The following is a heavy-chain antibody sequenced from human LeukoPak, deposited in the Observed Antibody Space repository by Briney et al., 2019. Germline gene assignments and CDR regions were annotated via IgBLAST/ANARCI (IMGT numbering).Heavy chain of an antibody. Sequence: GGSLRLSCAASEFTFRSFTMNWVRQAPGKGLEWVSSISGSSGYIYSADSVKGRFTISRDNANNSLYLQMNSLTAEDTAVYYCARAVGALHFDYWGQGTLVTVSS. D-gene: IGHD3-16*01. V-gene: IGHV3-21*01. J-gene: IGHJ4*02. CDR1: EFTFRSFT. CDR2: ISGSSGYI. CDR3: ARAVGALHFDY.